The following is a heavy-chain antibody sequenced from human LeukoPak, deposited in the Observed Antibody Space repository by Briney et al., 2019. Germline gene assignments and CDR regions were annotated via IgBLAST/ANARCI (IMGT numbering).Heavy chain of an antibody. Sequence: SETLSLTCAVYGGSFSGYYWSWIRQPPGKGLEWIGEINHSGSTNYNPSLKSRVTISVDTSKNQFSLKLSSVTAADTAVYYCVRGIAAAGNPGYNWFDPWGQGTLVTVSS. J-gene: IGHJ5*02. CDR1: GGSFSGYY. D-gene: IGHD6-13*01. CDR3: VRGIAAAGNPGYNWFDP. CDR2: INHSGST. V-gene: IGHV4-34*01.